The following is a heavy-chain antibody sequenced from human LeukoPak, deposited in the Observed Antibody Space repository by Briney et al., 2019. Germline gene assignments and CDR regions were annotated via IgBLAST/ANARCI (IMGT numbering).Heavy chain of an antibody. D-gene: IGHD1-1*01. CDR2: IGRAGDT. CDR3: ARSLKWNLVGFDY. V-gene: IGHV3-23*01. Sequence: AGSLRLSCVGSGFTFSSYAMSWVRQAPGKGLEWVSFIGRAGDTNYADSVKGQFTISRDNSKNTVYLQMSSLRAEDTALYYCARSLKWNLVGFDYWGQGTLVTVSS. CDR1: GFTFSSYA. J-gene: IGHJ4*02.